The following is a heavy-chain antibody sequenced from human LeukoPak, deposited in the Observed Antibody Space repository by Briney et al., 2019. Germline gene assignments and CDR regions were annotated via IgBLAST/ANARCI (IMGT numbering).Heavy chain of an antibody. V-gene: IGHV4-39*07. D-gene: IGHD3-9*01. CDR1: GGSIRISSYC. J-gene: IGHJ4*02. Sequence: SETLSLTCTVSGGSIRISSYCWDWIRQPPGQGLEWIGEIHRDGRTRYNPSLKSRVTMSMDYSKNQFSLSVTSVTAADTAIYYCGKTDIYFNPIDYWGPGSLVTVSS. CDR3: GKTDIYFNPIDY. CDR2: IHRDGRT.